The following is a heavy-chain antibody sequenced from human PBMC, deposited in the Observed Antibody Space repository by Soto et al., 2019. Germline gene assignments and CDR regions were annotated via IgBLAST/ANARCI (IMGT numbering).Heavy chain of an antibody. D-gene: IGHD3-3*01. Sequence: PGGSLRLSCAASGFTFSDYYMSWIRQAPGKGLEWVSYISSSGSTIYCADSVKGRFTISRDNAKNSLYLQMNSLRAEDTAVYYCARGTYYDFWSGYHYGDYFDYWGQGTLVTVSS. CDR3: ARGTYYDFWSGYHYGDYFDY. J-gene: IGHJ4*02. CDR2: ISSSGSTI. CDR1: GFTFSDYY. V-gene: IGHV3-11*01.